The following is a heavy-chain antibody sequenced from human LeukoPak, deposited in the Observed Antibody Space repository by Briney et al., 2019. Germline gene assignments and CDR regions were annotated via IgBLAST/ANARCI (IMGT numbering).Heavy chain of an antibody. CDR1: GFTFSTYN. CDR2: ISYDGSNK. Sequence: PGGSLRLSCAASGFTFSTYNMHWVRQAPGKGLEWVAVISYDGSNKYYADSVKGRFTISRDNSKNTLYLQMNSLRAEDTAVYYCAGAFTMIVVVADIWGQGTMVTVSS. CDR3: AGAFTMIVVVADI. D-gene: IGHD3-22*01. V-gene: IGHV3-30*03. J-gene: IGHJ3*02.